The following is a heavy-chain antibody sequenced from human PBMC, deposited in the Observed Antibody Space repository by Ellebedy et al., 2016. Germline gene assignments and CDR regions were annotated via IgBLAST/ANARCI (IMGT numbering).Heavy chain of an antibody. CDR2: INHSGST. Sequence: SETLSLTCAVYGGSFSGYYWSWIRQPPGKGLEWIGEINHSGSTNYNPSLKSRVTISVDTSKNQFSLKLSSVTAADTAVYYCARAGTVTTVFVAFDYWGQGTLVTVSS. CDR1: GGSFSGYY. CDR3: ARAGTVTTVFVAFDY. V-gene: IGHV4-34*01. D-gene: IGHD4-17*01. J-gene: IGHJ4*02.